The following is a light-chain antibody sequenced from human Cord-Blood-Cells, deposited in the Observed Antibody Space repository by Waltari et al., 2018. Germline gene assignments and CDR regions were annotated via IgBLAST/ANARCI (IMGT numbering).Light chain of an antibody. CDR1: SPNIGNTY. Sequence: QSVLTQPPSVSAAPGQKVTISCSGSSPNIGNTYVSWYQQLPGTAPKLLIYDNNKRPSGIPDRFSGSKSGTSATLGITGLQTGDEADYYCGTWDSSLSAEVFGGGTKLTVL. CDR3: GTWDSSLSAEV. CDR2: DNN. V-gene: IGLV1-51*01. J-gene: IGLJ3*02.